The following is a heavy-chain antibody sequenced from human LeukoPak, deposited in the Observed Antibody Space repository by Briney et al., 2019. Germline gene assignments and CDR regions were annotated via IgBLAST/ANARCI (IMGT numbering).Heavy chain of an antibody. CDR1: GFTFSSYA. D-gene: IGHD2-15*01. V-gene: IGHV3-30-3*01. CDR3: VRGGYTMSWSFDN. Sequence: GGSLRLSCAASGFTFSSYAMHWVRQAPGKGLEWVAGISYDGSNKYYADSVKGRFTISRDNSKNTLYLQMNSLRAEDTAVFYCVRGGYTMSWSFDNWGQGTLVTVSS. CDR2: ISYDGSNK. J-gene: IGHJ4*02.